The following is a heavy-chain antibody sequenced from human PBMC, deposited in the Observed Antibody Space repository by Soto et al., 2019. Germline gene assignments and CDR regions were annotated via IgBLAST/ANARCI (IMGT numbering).Heavy chain of an antibody. D-gene: IGHD1-7*01. Sequence: GGSLRLSCAASGFTFSSYSMNWVRQAPGKGLEWVSYISSSSSTIYYADSVKGRFTISRDNAKNSLYLQMNSLRAEDTAVYYCARRITGTTAGFDYWGQGTLVTVSS. J-gene: IGHJ4*02. CDR1: GFTFSSYS. V-gene: IGHV3-48*01. CDR3: ARRITGTTAGFDY. CDR2: ISSSSSTI.